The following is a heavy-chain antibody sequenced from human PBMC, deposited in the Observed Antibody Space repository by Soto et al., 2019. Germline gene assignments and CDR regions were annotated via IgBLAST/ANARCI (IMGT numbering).Heavy chain of an antibody. V-gene: IGHV3-48*02. CDR2: ISTTSFTI. J-gene: IGHJ5*01. D-gene: IGHD2-15*01. Sequence: GGSLRLSCAASGFRFSTYDMDWLRQAPGKGPEWIAHISTTSFTIYYADSVKGRFTISRDNARNSLYLEMNSLRDEDSAVYYCARDRCYDGTCYSASDSWGQGTLVTVSS. CDR3: ARDRCYDGTCYSASDS. CDR1: GFRFSTYD.